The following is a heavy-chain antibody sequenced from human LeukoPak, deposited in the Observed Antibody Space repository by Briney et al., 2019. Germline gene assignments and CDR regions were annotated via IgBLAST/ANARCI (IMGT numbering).Heavy chain of an antibody. CDR1: GFSFSFYS. CDR3: ARVCVYGKIDY. D-gene: IGHD4-17*01. J-gene: IGHJ4*02. V-gene: IGHV3-48*01. CDR2: ISSSSSTI. Sequence: GGSLRLSCAASGFSFSFYSMNWVRQAPGKGLEWVSYISSSSSTIYYADSVKGRFTISRDNAKNSLYLQMNSLRAEDTAVYYCARVCVYGKIDYWGQGTLVTVSS.